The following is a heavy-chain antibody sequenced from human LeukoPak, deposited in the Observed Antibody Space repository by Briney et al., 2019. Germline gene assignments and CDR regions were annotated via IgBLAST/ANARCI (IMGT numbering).Heavy chain of an antibody. CDR1: GCTFTSYG. CDR2: ISAYNGNT. D-gene: IGHD2-15*01. V-gene: IGHV1-18*01. Sequence: ASVKVSCKASGCTFTSYGISWVRQAPGQGLEWMGWISAYNGNTNYAQKLQGRVTMTTDTSTSTAYMELRSLRSDDTAVYYCAREANCSGGSCYSGTLDYWGQGTLVTVSS. CDR3: AREANCSGGSCYSGTLDY. J-gene: IGHJ4*02.